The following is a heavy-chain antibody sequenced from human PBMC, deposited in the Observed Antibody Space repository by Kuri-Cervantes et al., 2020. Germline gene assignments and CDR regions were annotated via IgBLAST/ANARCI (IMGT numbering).Heavy chain of an antibody. V-gene: IGHV4-39*07. CDR2: IYYSGST. CDR1: GGSISSSSYY. CDR3: ARVCILEYPDQPRNYYYYGMDV. J-gene: IGHJ6*02. D-gene: IGHD1-14*01. Sequence: LRLSCTVSGGSISSSSYYWGWIRQPPGKGLEWIGSIYYSGSTYYNPSLKSRVTISVDTSKNQFSLKLSSVTAADTAVYYCARVCILEYPDQPRNYYYYGMDVWGQGTTVTVSS.